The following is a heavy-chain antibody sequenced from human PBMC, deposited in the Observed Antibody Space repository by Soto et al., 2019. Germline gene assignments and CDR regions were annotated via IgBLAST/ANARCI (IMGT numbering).Heavy chain of an antibody. D-gene: IGHD1-26*01. J-gene: IGHJ4*02. CDR3: ARDLGGSGSY. Sequence: AQLVESGGGLVQPGGSLRLSCAASGFTFSNYWMHWVRQVPGQGPVWVSRLNRDGSRTDYADSVRGRFTIFIDNARNTLYLQMNSLRAEDTAMYYCARDLGGSGSYWGQGTLVTVSS. CDR1: GFTFSNYW. V-gene: IGHV3-74*01. CDR2: LNRDGSRT.